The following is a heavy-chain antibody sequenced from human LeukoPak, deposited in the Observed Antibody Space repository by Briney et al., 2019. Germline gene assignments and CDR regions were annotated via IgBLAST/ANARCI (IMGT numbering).Heavy chain of an antibody. J-gene: IGHJ4*02. CDR2: ISASGGST. V-gene: IGHV3-23*01. CDR3: ARDGPTSLDY. Sequence: GGSLRLSCAASGFTFSSSAMSWVRQVPGKGLEWVSGISASGGSTYYADSVRGRFTISRDNSKNTLYLQMNSLRAEDTAVYYCARDGPTSLDYWGQGTLVTVSS. CDR1: GFTFSSSA.